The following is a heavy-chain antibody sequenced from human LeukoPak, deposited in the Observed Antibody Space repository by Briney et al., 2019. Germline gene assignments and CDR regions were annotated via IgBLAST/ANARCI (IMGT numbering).Heavy chain of an antibody. CDR1: GFTFSSYE. D-gene: IGHD3-16*01. CDR3: ARDQGSLPVWFYYYMDV. J-gene: IGHJ6*03. CDR2: ISSSGSTI. V-gene: IGHV3-48*03. Sequence: GGSLRLSCAASGFTFSSYEMNWVRQAPGKGLEWVSYISSSGSTIYYADSVKGRFTISRDNSKNTLYLQMNSLRDEDTAVYYCARDQGSLPVWFYYYMDVWGSGTTVTVSS.